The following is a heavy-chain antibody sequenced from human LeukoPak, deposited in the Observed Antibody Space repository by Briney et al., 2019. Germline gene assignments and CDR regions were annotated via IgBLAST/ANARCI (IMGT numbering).Heavy chain of an antibody. CDR2: IYYSGST. D-gene: IGHD6-25*01. J-gene: IGHJ6*03. Sequence: SETLSLTCTVSGGSISSHYWSWIRQPPGKGLEWIGYIYYSGSTNYNPSLKSRVTISVDTSKNQFSLKLSSVTAADTAVYYCARGSGRRKNYYYYYMDVWGKGTTVTVPS. CDR3: ARGSGRRKNYYYYYMDV. CDR1: GGSISSHY. V-gene: IGHV4-59*11.